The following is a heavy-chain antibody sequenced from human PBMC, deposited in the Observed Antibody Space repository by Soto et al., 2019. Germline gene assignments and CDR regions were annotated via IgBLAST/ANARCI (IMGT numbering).Heavy chain of an antibody. CDR3: ARDFIVVRQDTASHLYYGMDV. CDR2: INPNSGGT. D-gene: IGHD2-2*01. Sequence: GASVKVSCKASGYTFTGYYMHWVRQAPGQGLEWMGWINPNSGGTNYAQKFQGWVTMTRDTSISTAYMELSRLRSDDTAVYYCARDFIVVRQDTASHLYYGMDVWGQGTTVTVSS. CDR1: GYTFTGYY. J-gene: IGHJ6*02. V-gene: IGHV1-2*04.